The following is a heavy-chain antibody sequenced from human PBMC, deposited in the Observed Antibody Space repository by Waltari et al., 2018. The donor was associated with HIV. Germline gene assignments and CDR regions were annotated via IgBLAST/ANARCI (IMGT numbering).Heavy chain of an antibody. CDR2: IYPGDSDT. V-gene: IGHV5-51*01. D-gene: IGHD6-19*01. J-gene: IGHJ2*01. CDR1: GSSFTSYW. CDR3: ARHFRSGQWLAAYWYFDL. Sequence: VQLVQSGVEVKKPGESLKISCMGYGSSFTSYWIGWVRQMAGVGLEWMGIIYPGDSDTRYSPSFQGQVTISADKSISTAYLQWSSLKASDTAMYYCARHFRSGQWLAAYWYFDLWGRGTLVTVSS.